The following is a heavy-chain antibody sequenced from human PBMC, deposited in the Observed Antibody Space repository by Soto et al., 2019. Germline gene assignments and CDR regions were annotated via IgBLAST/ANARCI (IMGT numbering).Heavy chain of an antibody. CDR1: GGSFSGYY. J-gene: IGHJ4*02. CDR3: ARGRLYSSGWFDY. CDR2: INHSGST. V-gene: IGHV4-34*01. D-gene: IGHD6-19*01. Sequence: ETLSLTCAVYGGSFSGYYWSWIRQPPGKGLEWIGEINHSGSTNYNPSLKSRVTISVDTSRNQFSLKLSSVTAADTAVYYCARGRLYSSGWFDYWGQGTLVTVSS.